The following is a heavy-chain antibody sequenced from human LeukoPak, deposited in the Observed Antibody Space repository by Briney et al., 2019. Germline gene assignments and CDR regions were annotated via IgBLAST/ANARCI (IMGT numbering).Heavy chain of an antibody. CDR2: ITGSGGST. Sequence: PGGSLRLSCGASGFTFTTYAMTWVRQAPGKGLEWVSSITGSGGSTSYAQKLQGRVTMTTDTSTSTAYMELRSLRADDTAVYYCARDSEPVIAAAASVDYWGQGTLVTVSS. CDR3: ARDSEPVIAAAASVDY. J-gene: IGHJ4*02. D-gene: IGHD6-13*01. CDR1: GFTFTTYA. V-gene: IGHV3-23*01.